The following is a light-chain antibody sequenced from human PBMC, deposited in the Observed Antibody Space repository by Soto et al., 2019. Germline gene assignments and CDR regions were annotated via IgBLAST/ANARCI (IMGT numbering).Light chain of an antibody. V-gene: IGLV2-14*01. Sequence: QSVLTQPASVSGSPGQSVTISCTGTSSDVGGYDYVSWYQRHPGKAPELMIYEVVKRPSWVSNRFSGSKSGNTASLTISGLQAEDEADYYCCSFASSSTYVFGTGTKVTVL. CDR2: EVV. CDR1: SSDVGGYDY. J-gene: IGLJ1*01. CDR3: CSFASSSTYV.